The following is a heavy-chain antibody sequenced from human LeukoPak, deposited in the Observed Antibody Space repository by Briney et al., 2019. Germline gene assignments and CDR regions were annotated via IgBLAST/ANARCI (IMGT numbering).Heavy chain of an antibody. J-gene: IGHJ3*02. CDR2: IYYSGST. Sequence: PSETLSLTCTVSGGSISSSSYYWGWIRQPPGKGLEWIGSIYYSGSTYYNPSLKSRVTISVDTSKNQFSLKLSSVTAADTAVYYCARGQVHNDAFDIWGQGTMVTVSS. V-gene: IGHV4-39*07. CDR3: ARGQVHNDAFDI. CDR1: GGSISSSSYY.